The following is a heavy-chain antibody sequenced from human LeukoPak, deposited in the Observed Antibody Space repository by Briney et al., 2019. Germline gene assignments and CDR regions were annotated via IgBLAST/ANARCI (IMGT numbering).Heavy chain of an antibody. CDR1: GFTFDDYA. V-gene: IGHV3-9*03. D-gene: IGHD3-22*01. J-gene: IGHJ4*02. CDR3: AKDTDSSGYSGFDY. CDR2: ISWNSGNI. Sequence: GGSLRLSCAASGFTFDDYAMHWVRQAPGKGLEWVSGISWNSGNIGYADSVKGRFTISRDNAKNSLYLQMKSLRAEDMALYYCAKDTDSSGYSGFDYWGQGTLVTVSS.